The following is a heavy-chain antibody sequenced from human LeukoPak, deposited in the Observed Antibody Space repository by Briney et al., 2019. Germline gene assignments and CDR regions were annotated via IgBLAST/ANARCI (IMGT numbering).Heavy chain of an antibody. J-gene: IGHJ4*02. V-gene: IGHV3-9*01. Sequence: GGSLRLSCAASGFTFDDYAMHWVRQAPGKGLEWVSGISWNSGSIGYADSVKGRFTISRDNAKYSLYLQMDSLRAEDTALYYCAKGYCSSTSCISGGYWGQGTLVTVSS. CDR3: AKGYCSSTSCISGGY. CDR2: ISWNSGSI. CDR1: GFTFDDYA. D-gene: IGHD2-2*01.